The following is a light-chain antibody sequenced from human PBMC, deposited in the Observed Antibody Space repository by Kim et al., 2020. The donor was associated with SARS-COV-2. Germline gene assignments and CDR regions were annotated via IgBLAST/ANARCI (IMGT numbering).Light chain of an antibody. CDR3: QQFYSTPPWHT. V-gene: IGKV1-39*01. Sequence: DIQMTQSPPSLSASVGERVTITCRASQTISGNLNWYQQKPGKAPKVLIYDVSTLQSGVPSRFSGSGSGTNFTLTISSLQPEDCATYYCQQFYSTPPWHTFGQETKLEI. J-gene: IGKJ2*01. CDR1: QTISGN. CDR2: DVS.